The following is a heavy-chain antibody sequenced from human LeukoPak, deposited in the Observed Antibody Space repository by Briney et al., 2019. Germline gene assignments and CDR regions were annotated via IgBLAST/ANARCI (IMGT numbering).Heavy chain of an antibody. D-gene: IGHD6-13*01. V-gene: IGHV4-39*01. J-gene: IGHJ4*02. CDR2: IYYSGST. Sequence: SETLSLTCTVSGDSISSSSYYWGWVRQPPGKGLEWIGSIYYSGSTYYNPSLKSRVTISVDTSKNQFSLKLSSVTAADTAVYYCARWSSSSWYYDYWGQGTLVTVSS. CDR3: ARWSSSSWYYDY. CDR1: GDSISSSSYY.